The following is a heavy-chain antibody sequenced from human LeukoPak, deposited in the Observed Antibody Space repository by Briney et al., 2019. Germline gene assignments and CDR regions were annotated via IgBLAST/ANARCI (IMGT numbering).Heavy chain of an antibody. J-gene: IGHJ5*02. V-gene: IGHV1-2*02. CDR2: INPNSGGT. D-gene: IGHD6-19*01. CDR3: ARDGSIAVAGTSGWFDP. CDR1: GYTFTGYY. Sequence: ASVKVSCKASGYTFTGYYMHWVRQAPGQGLEWMGWINPNSGGTNYAQKLQGRVTMTTDTSTSTAYMELRSLRSDDTAVYYCARDGSIAVAGTSGWFDPWGQGTLVTVSS.